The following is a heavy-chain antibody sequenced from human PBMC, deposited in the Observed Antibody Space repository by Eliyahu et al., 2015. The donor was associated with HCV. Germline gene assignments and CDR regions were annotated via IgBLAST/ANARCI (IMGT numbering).Heavy chain of an antibody. Sequence: NYMSWVRQAPGKGLEWVSVIYDSGTMFYADSVRGRFTISRDNSRNTLYLQMNSLRAEDSAVYYCARNRLAAVGGRYFELWGRGTLVTVSS. CDR2: IYDSGTM. J-gene: IGHJ2*01. CDR1: NY. CDR3: ARNRLAAVGGRYFEL. V-gene: IGHV3-53*01. D-gene: IGHD3-10*01.